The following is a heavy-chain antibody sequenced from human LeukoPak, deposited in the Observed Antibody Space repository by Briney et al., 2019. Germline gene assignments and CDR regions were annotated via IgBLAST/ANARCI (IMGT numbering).Heavy chain of an antibody. CDR1: GGSISSYY. J-gene: IGHJ3*02. Sequence: SETLSLTCTVSGGSISSYYWSWIRQPPGKGLEWIGYIYYSGSTNYNPSLKSRVTISVDTSKNQFSLKLSSVTAADTAVYYCARDDYDSRRAFDICGQGTMVTVSS. CDR2: IYYSGST. V-gene: IGHV4-59*01. D-gene: IGHD3-22*01. CDR3: ARDDYDSRRAFDI.